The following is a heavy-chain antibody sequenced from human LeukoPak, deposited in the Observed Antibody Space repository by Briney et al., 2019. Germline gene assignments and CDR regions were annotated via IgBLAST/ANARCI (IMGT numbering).Heavy chain of an antibody. CDR1: GGTFSSYA. CDR3: ATESSGYYPEYFQH. J-gene: IGHJ1*01. Sequence: SVKVSCKASGGTFSSYAISWVRQAPGQGLEWMGGIIPIFGTANYAQKFQGRVTITADESTSTAYMELSSLRSEDTAVYYCATESSGYYPEYFQHWGQGTLVTVSS. D-gene: IGHD3-22*01. V-gene: IGHV1-69*13. CDR2: IIPIFGTA.